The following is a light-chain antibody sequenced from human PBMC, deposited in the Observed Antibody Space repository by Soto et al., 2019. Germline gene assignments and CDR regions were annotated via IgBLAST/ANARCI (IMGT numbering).Light chain of an antibody. J-gene: IGKJ2*01. CDR3: QQSYSTPYT. Sequence: DIQMTQSPSSLSASVGDRVTITCRASQSISSYLNWYQQKPGKAPKLLIYAASSLQSGVPSRFSGSGSGTDFTLPISSLQPEVFATYSCQQSYSTPYTFGQGPKLEIK. CDR1: QSISSY. V-gene: IGKV1-39*01. CDR2: AAS.